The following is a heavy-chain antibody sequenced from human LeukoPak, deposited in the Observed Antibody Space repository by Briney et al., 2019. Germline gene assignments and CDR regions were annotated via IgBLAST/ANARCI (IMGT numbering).Heavy chain of an antibody. CDR3: AKTSSVLVWEYFQH. V-gene: IGHV1-18*01. Sequence: GASVKVSCKASGYTFTSYGISWVRQAPGQGLEWMGWISAYNGNTNYAQKLQGRVTMTTDTSTSTAYMELRSLRSDDTAVYYCAKTSSVLVWEYFQHWGQGTLVTVSS. CDR1: GYTFTSYG. CDR2: ISAYNGNT. D-gene: IGHD6-6*01. J-gene: IGHJ1*01.